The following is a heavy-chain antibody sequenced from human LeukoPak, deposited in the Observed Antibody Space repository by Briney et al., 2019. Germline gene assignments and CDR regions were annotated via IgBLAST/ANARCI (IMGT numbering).Heavy chain of an antibody. CDR2: IYYSGST. Sequence: PSETLSLTCTVSGGSISSSSYYWGWIRQPPGKGLEWIGSIYYSGSTYYNPSLKSRVTISVDTSKNQFSLKLSPVTAADTAVYYCARPIPLGGGGEDAFDIWGQGTMVTVSS. D-gene: IGHD2-15*01. CDR1: GGSISSSSYY. V-gene: IGHV4-39*01. CDR3: ARPIPLGGGGEDAFDI. J-gene: IGHJ3*02.